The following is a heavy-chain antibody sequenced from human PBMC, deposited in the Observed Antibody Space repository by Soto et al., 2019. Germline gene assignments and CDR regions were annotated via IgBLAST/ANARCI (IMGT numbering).Heavy chain of an antibody. V-gene: IGHV4-59*01. CDR2: IHYSGST. CDR1: GGSIRSYY. D-gene: IGHD4-17*01. Sequence: SEPLSLTCTVSGGSIRSYYLSWIRQPPGKGLEWIGYIHYSGSTNYNPSLKSRVTISVDTSKNQFSLNLSSVTAADTAVYYCARRYGDCFDYWGQGTLVTVSS. CDR3: ARRYGDCFDY. J-gene: IGHJ4*02.